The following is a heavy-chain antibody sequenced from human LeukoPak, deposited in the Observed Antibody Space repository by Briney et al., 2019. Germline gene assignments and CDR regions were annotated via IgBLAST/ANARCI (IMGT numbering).Heavy chain of an antibody. J-gene: IGHJ4*02. CDR1: GGSISTYY. V-gene: IGHV4-59*01. D-gene: IGHD2-15*01. CDR3: ARDAGFIAGYCSSGNCPFEY. CDR2: IYYSGST. Sequence: SETLSLTCTVSGGSISTYYWSWIRQPPGKGLEWIGNIYYSGSTNYNPSLKSRVSISVDTSENQFSLKLSSVTAADTAVYYCARDAGFIAGYCSSGNCPFEYWGQGTLVTVSS.